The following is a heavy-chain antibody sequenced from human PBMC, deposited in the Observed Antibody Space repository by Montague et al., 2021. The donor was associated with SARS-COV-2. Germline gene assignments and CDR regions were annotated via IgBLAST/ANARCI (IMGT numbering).Heavy chain of an antibody. CDR2: ISWNSGSI. CDR3: AKDIGYSSGGMDV. Sequence: SLRLSCEASGFTFDDYAMHWVRQAPGKGLEWVSGISWNSGSIGYADSXKGRFTISRDNAKNSLYLQMNSLRAEDTALYYCAKDIGYSSGGMDVWGQGTTVTVSS. J-gene: IGHJ6*02. D-gene: IGHD6-19*01. CDR1: GFTFDDYA. V-gene: IGHV3-9*01.